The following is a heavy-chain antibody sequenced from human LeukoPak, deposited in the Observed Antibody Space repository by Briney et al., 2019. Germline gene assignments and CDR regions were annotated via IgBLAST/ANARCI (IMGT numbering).Heavy chain of an antibody. Sequence: PSETLSPTCTVSSGSISSSSYYWGWIRQPPGKGLEWIGSIYYSGSTYYNPSLKSRVTISVDTSKNQFSLKLSSVTAADTAVYYCASSSRWELRYYFDNWGQGTLVTVSS. J-gene: IGHJ4*02. CDR3: ASSSRWELRYYFDN. CDR1: SGSISSSSYY. CDR2: IYYSGST. V-gene: IGHV4-39*07. D-gene: IGHD3-16*01.